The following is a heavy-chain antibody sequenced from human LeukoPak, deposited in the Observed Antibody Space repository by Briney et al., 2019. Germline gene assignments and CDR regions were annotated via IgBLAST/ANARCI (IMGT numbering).Heavy chain of an antibody. CDR1: GGSISSGGYY. CDR3: ASNVAVAGTSWFDP. J-gene: IGHJ5*02. CDR2: IYYSGST. Sequence: SQTLSLTCTVSGGSISSGGYYWSWIRRHPGKGLEWIGYIYYSGSTYYNPSLKSRVTISVDTSKNQFSLKLSSVTAADTAVYYCASNVAVAGTSWFDPWGQGTLVTVSS. D-gene: IGHD6-19*01. V-gene: IGHV4-31*03.